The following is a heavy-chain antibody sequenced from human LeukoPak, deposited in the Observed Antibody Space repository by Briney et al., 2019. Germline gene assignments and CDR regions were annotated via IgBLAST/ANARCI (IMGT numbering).Heavy chain of an antibody. Sequence: GASVKVSCKASGYTFTSYGISWVRQAPGQGLEWMGWISAYNGNTNYAQRLQGRVTMTTDTSTSTAYMELGSLRSDDTAVYFCARDSHIAGVAYYFDYWGQGTLVTVSS. CDR3: ARDSHIAGVAYYFDY. CDR2: ISAYNGNT. V-gene: IGHV1-18*01. D-gene: IGHD6-13*01. CDR1: GYTFTSYG. J-gene: IGHJ4*02.